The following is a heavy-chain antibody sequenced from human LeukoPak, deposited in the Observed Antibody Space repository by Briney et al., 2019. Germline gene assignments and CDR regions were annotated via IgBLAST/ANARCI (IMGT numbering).Heavy chain of an antibody. Sequence: PGGSLRLSCAASGFTSSSYGMHWVRQAPGKGLEWVAYIRFDGSNKYYADSVKGRFTISRDISKNTLYLQMNSLRAEDTAVYYCASSKNYYGSGNYGYYFDYWGQGTLVTVSS. CDR1: GFTSSSYG. D-gene: IGHD3-10*01. J-gene: IGHJ4*02. V-gene: IGHV3-30*02. CDR3: ASSKNYYGSGNYGYYFDY. CDR2: IRFDGSNK.